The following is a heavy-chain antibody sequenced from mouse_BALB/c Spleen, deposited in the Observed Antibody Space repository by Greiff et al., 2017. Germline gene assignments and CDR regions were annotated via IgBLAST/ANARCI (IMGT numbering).Heavy chain of an antibody. J-gene: IGHJ3*01. D-gene: IGHD2-4*01. CDR3: ATPYDYDEAWFAY. Sequence: LVKTGASVKISCKASGYSFTGYYMHWVKQSHGKSLEWIGYISCYNGATSYNQKFKGKATFTVDTSSSTAYMQFNSLTSEDSAVYYCATPYDYDEAWFAYWGQGTLVTVSA. V-gene: IGHV1S34*01. CDR2: ISCYNGAT. CDR1: GYSFTGYY.